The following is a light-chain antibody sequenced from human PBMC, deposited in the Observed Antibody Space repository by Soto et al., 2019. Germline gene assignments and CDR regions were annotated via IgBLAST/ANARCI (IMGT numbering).Light chain of an antibody. J-gene: IGKJ1*01. V-gene: IGKV1-39*01. CDR3: QQSYRTPKT. CDR1: QSISSY. CDR2: DAS. Sequence: DIQMTQSPSSLSASVGDRVTITCRASQSISSYLNWYQQKPGKAPKLLIYDASSLQSGVPSRFSGSGSGTDFTLTISSLQPEDFATYYCQQSYRTPKTFGQGTKVEIK.